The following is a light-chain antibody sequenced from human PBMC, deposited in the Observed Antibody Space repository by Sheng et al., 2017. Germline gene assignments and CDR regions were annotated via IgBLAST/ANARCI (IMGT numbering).Light chain of an antibody. CDR2: GVA. J-gene: IGKJ3*01. CDR3: QQRTNWRLGFT. Sequence: EVVLTQSPGTLSLSPGERAILSCRASQSLSGTYVAWYQQKLGQAPRLLVYGVATRGTGIPDRFSGSGSGTEFTLTISRLQPEDFAVYYCQQRTNWRLGFTFGPGTKVDIK. CDR1: QSLSGTY. V-gene: IGKV3D-20*02.